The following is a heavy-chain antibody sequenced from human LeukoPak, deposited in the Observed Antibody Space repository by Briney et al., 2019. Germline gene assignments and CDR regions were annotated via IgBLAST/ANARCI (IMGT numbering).Heavy chain of an antibody. CDR1: GGSLSSASYY. V-gene: IGHV4-39*01. J-gene: IGHJ3*02. CDR2: IYYSGST. D-gene: IGHD6-19*01. Sequence: PSETLSLTCTVSGGSLSSASYYWGWIRQPPGKGLEWIGSIYYSGSTYYNPSLKSRVTISLDTSKNQFSLKLSSVTAADTAVYYCARHLRTQRTYRSGWTDDAFDIWGQGTMVTVSS. CDR3: ARHLRTQRTYRSGWTDDAFDI.